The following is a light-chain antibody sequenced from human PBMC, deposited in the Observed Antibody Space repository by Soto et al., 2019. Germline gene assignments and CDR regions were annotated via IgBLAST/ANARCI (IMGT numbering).Light chain of an antibody. V-gene: IGLV1-47*01. Sequence: QSVLTQPPSASVTPGQRVTISCSGGSSNIENNFVYWYQQFPGTAPKILIYRNNQRPSGVPDRFSGSKSGTSASLAISGLRSEDEADYYCASWDDSLRGWVFGGGTKLPVL. CDR1: SSNIENNF. CDR2: RNN. J-gene: IGLJ3*02. CDR3: ASWDDSLRGWV.